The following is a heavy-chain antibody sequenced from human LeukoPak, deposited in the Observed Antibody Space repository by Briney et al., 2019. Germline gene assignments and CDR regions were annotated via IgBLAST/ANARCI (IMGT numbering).Heavy chain of an antibody. CDR1: GGSISSYY. CDR3: AGTTTYNGRFDY. V-gene: IGHV4-59*01. D-gene: IGHD2/OR15-2a*01. CDR2: IFYSGST. Sequence: PSETLSLTCSVSGGSISSYYWSWIRQPPGKGLEWIGHIFYSGSTKYNPSLKSRVTMSLDMSESQFSLKLSSVTAADTAVYYCAGTTTYNGRFDYRGQGTLVTVSS. J-gene: IGHJ4*02.